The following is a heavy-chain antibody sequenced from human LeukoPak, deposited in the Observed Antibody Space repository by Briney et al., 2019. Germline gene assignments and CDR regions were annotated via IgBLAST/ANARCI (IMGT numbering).Heavy chain of an antibody. V-gene: IGHV3-23*01. CDR3: AKDMYGDFGGVDY. Sequence: GGSLRLSCAASGFTFSTYAMTWVRQAPGKGLEWVSVIFNSGTSTYYADSVKGRFTISRDNSKNTLHLQMSSLRAEDAAVYYCAKDMYGDFGGVDYWGQGTLVTVS. D-gene: IGHD4-17*01. J-gene: IGHJ4*02. CDR1: GFTFSTYA. CDR2: IFNSGTST.